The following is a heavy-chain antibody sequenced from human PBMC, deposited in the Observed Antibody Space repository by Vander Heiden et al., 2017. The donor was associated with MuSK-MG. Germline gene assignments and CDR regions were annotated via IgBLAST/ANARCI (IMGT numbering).Heavy chain of an antibody. CDR2: ISGDGGST. CDR1: GFTFDDYA. V-gene: IGHV3-43*02. D-gene: IGHD6-19*01. J-gene: IGHJ4*02. Sequence: VQLVESGGGVVQPGGPLRFACPPSGFTFDDYAVHWVRQAPGKGLEWVSLISGDGGSTYYTDSVKGRFTISRDNSKNSLYLQMNSLRTEDTALYYCGSGWYRGPIDYWGQGTLVTVSS. CDR3: GSGWYRGPIDY.